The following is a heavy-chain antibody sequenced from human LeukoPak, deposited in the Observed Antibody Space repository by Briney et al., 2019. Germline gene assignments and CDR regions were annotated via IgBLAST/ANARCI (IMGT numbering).Heavy chain of an antibody. D-gene: IGHD3-22*01. CDR1: GFTFSSSA. CDR2: ISGSGDIT. J-gene: IGHJ4*02. CDR3: AKCSYDSSGYYYGDY. V-gene: IGHV3-23*01. Sequence: GGSLRLSCAASGFTFSSSAMSWVRQAPGKGLEWVSDISGSGDITYYTDSVKGRFTISRDNSKNTLYLQMNSLRAEDTAVYYCAKCSYDSSGYYYGDYWGQGTLVTVSS.